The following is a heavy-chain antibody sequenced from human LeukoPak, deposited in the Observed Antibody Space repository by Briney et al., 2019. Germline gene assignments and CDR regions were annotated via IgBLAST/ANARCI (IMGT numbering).Heavy chain of an antibody. J-gene: IGHJ4*02. CDR2: INPSGGST. CDR3: ARESRFRIDFDCC. D-gene: IGHD2-21*02. V-gene: IGHV1-46*01. CDR1: GYTFTSYY. Sequence: GASVKVSCKASGYTFTSYYMHWVRQAPGQGLEWMGIINPSGGSTSYAQKFQGRVTMTRDMSTSTVYMELSSLRSEDTAVYYCARESRFRIDFDCCWGQGTLVTVSS.